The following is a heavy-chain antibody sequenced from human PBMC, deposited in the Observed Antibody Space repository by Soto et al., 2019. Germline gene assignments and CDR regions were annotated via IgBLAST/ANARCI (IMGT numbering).Heavy chain of an antibody. CDR2: IYYSGST. CDR3: AKDRIVVEPAAMLLFDY. Sequence: SETLSLTCTVSGGSISSGGYYWSWIRQHPGKGLEWIGYIYYSGSTYYNPSLKSRVTISVDTSKNQFSLKLSSVTAADTAVYYCAKDRIVVEPAAMLLFDYWGQGILVTVSS. J-gene: IGHJ4*02. D-gene: IGHD2-2*01. CDR1: GGSISSGGYY. V-gene: IGHV4-31*03.